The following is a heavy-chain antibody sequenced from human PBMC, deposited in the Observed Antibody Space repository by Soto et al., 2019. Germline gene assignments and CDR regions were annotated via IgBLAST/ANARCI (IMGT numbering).Heavy chain of an antibody. V-gene: IGHV4-31*03. CDR3: ARLDLLTVYVCMDV. Sequence: PSETLSLSCTVSGGSISSGGYYWSWIRQHPGKGLEWIGYIYYSGSTYYNPSLKSRVTISVDTSKNQFSLKLSSVTAADTAVYYSARLDLLTVYVCMDVWGQGTTVTVSS. J-gene: IGHJ6*02. CDR1: GGSISSGGYY. CDR2: IYYSGST. D-gene: IGHD3-9*01.